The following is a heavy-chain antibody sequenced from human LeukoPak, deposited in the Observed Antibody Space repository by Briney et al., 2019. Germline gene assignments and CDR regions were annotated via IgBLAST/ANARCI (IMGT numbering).Heavy chain of an antibody. J-gene: IGHJ5*02. V-gene: IGHV4-31*02. CDR2: IYNSGST. CDR3: ARVITGVWFDP. D-gene: IGHD2-21*01. Sequence: NPSQTLSLTCTVSGGSISSGGYYWSWIRQHPGKGLEWIGYIYNSGSTYYYPSLKSRVTISVDTSKNQFSLKLSFVTAADTAVYYCARVITGVWFDPWGQGTLVTVSS. CDR1: GGSISSGGYY.